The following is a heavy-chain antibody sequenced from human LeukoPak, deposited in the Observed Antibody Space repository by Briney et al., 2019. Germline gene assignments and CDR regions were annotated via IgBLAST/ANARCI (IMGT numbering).Heavy chain of an antibody. D-gene: IGHD3-10*01. Sequence: ASVKVSCKASGYTFTSYGISWVRQAPGQGLEWMGWISAYNGNTNYAQKLQGRVTMTTDTSTSTAYMELRSLRSDDTAVYYCARDSRLIWFGELSEENWFDPWGQGTLVTVSS. CDR3: ARDSRLIWFGELSEENWFDP. J-gene: IGHJ5*02. CDR2: ISAYNGNT. V-gene: IGHV1-18*01. CDR1: GYTFTSYG.